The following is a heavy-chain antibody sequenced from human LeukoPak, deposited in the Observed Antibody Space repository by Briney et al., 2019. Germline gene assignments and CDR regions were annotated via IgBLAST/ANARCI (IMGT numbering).Heavy chain of an antibody. Sequence: GGSLRLSCAASGFTFSSYGMHWVRQAPGKGLEWVAFIRYDGSNKYYADSVKGRFTISRDNSKNTLYLQMNSLRAEDTAVYYCAKGRSITISGVENYFDYWGQGTLVTVSS. CDR2: IRYDGSNK. D-gene: IGHD3-3*01. V-gene: IGHV3-30*02. CDR3: AKGRSITISGVENYFDY. CDR1: GFTFSSYG. J-gene: IGHJ4*02.